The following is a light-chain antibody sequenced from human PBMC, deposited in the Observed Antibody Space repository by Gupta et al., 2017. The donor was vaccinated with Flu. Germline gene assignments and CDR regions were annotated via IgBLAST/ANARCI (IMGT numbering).Light chain of an antibody. CDR2: GYH. J-gene: IGLJ2*01. CDR3: AAGDGSRNVVV. CDR1: NSNIGRNI. V-gene: IGLV1-44*01. Sequence: QSMLTQPFSASGTPGQRVIISCSGSNSNIGRNIVTWYQKFPGMAPKLLWYGYHLRPSGVPDRFAGSKSGTSASLAISGLQAEDEADYDCAAGDGSRNVVVFGGGTKLTVL.